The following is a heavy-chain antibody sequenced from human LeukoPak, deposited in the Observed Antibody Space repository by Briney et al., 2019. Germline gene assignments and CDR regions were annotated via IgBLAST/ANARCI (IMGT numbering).Heavy chain of an antibody. CDR1: GGSSSSSSYY. CDR2: FYYSGST. J-gene: IGHJ4*02. D-gene: IGHD5-24*01. CDR3: ARHGDGYNYVTLASPINY. Sequence: PSETLSLTCTVSGGSSSSSSYYWGWIRQPPGKGLEWIGSFYYSGSTYYNPSLKSRVTISVDTSKNQFSLKLSSVTAADTVVYYCARHGDGYNYVTLASPINYWGQGTLVTVSS. V-gene: IGHV4-39*01.